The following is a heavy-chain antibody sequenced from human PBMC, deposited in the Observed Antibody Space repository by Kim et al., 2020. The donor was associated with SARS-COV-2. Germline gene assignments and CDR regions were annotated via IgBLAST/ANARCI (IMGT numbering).Heavy chain of an antibody. CDR2: IYPGDSDT. CDR1: GYSFTSYW. Sequence: GESLKISCKGSGYSFTSYWIGWVRQMPGKGLEWMGIIYPGDSDTRYSPSFQGQVTISADKSISTAYLQWSSLKASDTAMYYCARGDYNRVIPWFDWFDPWGQGTLVTVSS. J-gene: IGHJ5*02. D-gene: IGHD3-10*01. V-gene: IGHV5-51*01. CDR3: ARGDYNRVIPWFDWFDP.